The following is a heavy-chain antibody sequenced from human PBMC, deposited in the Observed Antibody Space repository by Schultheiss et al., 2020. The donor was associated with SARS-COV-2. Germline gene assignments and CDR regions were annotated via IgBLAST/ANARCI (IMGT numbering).Heavy chain of an antibody. V-gene: IGHV2-70*16. CDR1: GGSVSSGSYY. CDR2: IDWDDDK. Sequence: QTLSLTCPVSGGSVSSGSYYWSWIRQPPGKALEWLARIDWDDDKFYSTSLKTRLTISKDTSKSQVVLTMTNMDPVDTATYYCARIRVPDSNYWYFDLWGRGTLVTVSS. CDR3: ARIRVPDSNYWYFDL. D-gene: IGHD3-22*01. J-gene: IGHJ2*01.